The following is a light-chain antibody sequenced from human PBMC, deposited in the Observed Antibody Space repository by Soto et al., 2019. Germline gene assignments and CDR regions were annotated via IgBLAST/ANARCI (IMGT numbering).Light chain of an antibody. CDR2: KAS. Sequence: DIQMTQSPSTLSASVGDRVTVTCRASQSISSWLAWYQQKAGKAPKLLIYKASALESGVPSRFSGSGSGTEFTLTISSLEPEDFATYYCQHYNTYPWTFGQGTKVGI. V-gene: IGKV1-5*03. CDR3: QHYNTYPWT. CDR1: QSISSW. J-gene: IGKJ1*01.